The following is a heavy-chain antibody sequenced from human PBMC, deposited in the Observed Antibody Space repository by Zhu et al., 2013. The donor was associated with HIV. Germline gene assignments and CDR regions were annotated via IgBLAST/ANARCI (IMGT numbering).Heavy chain of an antibody. CDR1: GGTFSNYA. D-gene: IGHD5-18*01. Sequence: QVHLVQSGAEVKKPGSSVKVSCKASGGTFSNYAVTWVRQAPGQGLEWMGGIIPTFRTSDYTQKFQGRVTITADESRTTAYMELSSLRSEDTAVYYCARFEGYSNAYYYGMDVWGQGTTVTVSS. V-gene: IGHV1-69*01. CDR3: ARFEGYSNAYYYGMDV. J-gene: IGHJ6*02. CDR2: IIPTFRTS.